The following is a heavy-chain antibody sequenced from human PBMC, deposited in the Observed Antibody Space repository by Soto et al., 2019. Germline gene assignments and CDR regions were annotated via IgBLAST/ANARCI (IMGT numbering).Heavy chain of an antibody. CDR1: GFTLSSYW. CDR2: IKRDGSEK. D-gene: IGHD2-15*01. V-gene: IGHV3-7*01. J-gene: IGHJ4*02. Sequence: EVQLVESGGGLVQLGGSLRLSCATSGFTLSSYWMSWVRQAPGKGLEWVANIKRDGSEKYYVDSVQGRFTIARDNAKHSRYMQMNSLRAEDTAVYYCARACRGGIGYGYYFDYWGQGTLVTVSS. CDR3: ARACRGGIGYGYYFDY.